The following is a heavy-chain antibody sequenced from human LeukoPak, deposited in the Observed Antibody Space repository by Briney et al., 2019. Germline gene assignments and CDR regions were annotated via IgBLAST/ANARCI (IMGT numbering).Heavy chain of an antibody. V-gene: IGHV3-21*01. CDR3: ARGFEYSSSHYYYYMDV. CDR2: ISSSSSYI. D-gene: IGHD6-6*01. CDR1: GFTFSSYN. J-gene: IGHJ6*03. Sequence: GGSLRLSCAASGFTFSSYNMNWVRQAPGKGLEWVSSISSSSSYIYYADSVKGRFTISRDNAKSSLHLQMNSLRAEDTAVYYCARGFEYSSSHYYYYMDVWGKGTTVTVSS.